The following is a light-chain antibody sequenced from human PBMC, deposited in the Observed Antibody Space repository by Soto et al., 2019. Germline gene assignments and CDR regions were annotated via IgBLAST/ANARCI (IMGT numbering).Light chain of an antibody. J-gene: IGKJ1*01. CDR1: QSISRS. Sequence: DIQMTQSPSTLSASVGDRVTITCRASQSISRSLAWYQHQPGKAPKLLIYDASTLESGVPSRFSGIGSGTEFTLSISSLQPEDFGNYYCQQCYRGWTFGQGTKVDI. V-gene: IGKV1-5*01. CDR3: QQCYRGWT. CDR2: DAS.